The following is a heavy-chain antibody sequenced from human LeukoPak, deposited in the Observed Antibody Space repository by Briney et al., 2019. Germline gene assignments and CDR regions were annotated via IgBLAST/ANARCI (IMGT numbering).Heavy chain of an antibody. CDR3: ARERDSWNSSGYYYYYYYYMDV. J-gene: IGHJ6*03. Sequence: GGSLRLSCAASGFTFSSYWMSWVRQAPGKGLEWVANIKQDGSEKYYVDSVKGRFTISRDNAKNSLYLQMNSLRAEDTALYYCARERDSWNSSGYYYYYYYYMDVWGKGTTVTVSS. D-gene: IGHD3-22*01. V-gene: IGHV3-7*03. CDR1: GFTFSSYW. CDR2: IKQDGSEK.